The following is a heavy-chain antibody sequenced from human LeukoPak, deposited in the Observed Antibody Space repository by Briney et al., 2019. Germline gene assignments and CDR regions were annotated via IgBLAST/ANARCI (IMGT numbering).Heavy chain of an antibody. CDR1: GFTFSSYA. CDR3: ARVSSRSLEYFDY. D-gene: IGHD2-2*01. Sequence: GGSLRLSCAASGFTFSSYAMSWVRQAPGKGLEWVSAISGSGGSTYYADSVKGRFTISRDNAKNSLYLQMNSLRAEDTAVYYCARVSSRSLEYFDYWGQGTLVTVSS. V-gene: IGHV3-23*01. CDR2: ISGSGGST. J-gene: IGHJ4*02.